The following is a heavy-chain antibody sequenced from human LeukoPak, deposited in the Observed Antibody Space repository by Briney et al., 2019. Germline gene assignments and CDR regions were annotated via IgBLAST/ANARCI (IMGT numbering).Heavy chain of an antibody. Sequence: ASVKVSCKASGYTFTSYDINWVRQATGQGLEWMGWMNPNSGNTGYAQKFQGRVTMTRNTSISTAYMELSSLRSEDTAVYYCAILMAVTVGTKKKRPNYFDYWGQGTLVTVSS. CDR1: GYTFTSYD. D-gene: IGHD4-23*01. J-gene: IGHJ4*02. CDR3: AILMAVTVGTKKKRPNYFDY. CDR2: MNPNSGNT. V-gene: IGHV1-8*01.